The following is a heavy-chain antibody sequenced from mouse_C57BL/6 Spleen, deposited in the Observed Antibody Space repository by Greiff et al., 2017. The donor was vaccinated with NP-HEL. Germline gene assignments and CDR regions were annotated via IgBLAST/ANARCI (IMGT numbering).Heavy chain of an antibody. D-gene: IGHD1-1*01. CDR1: GYTFTSYW. V-gene: IGHV1-64*01. J-gene: IGHJ4*01. CDR2: IHPNSGST. Sequence: QVQLQQPGAELVKPGASVKLSCKASGYTFTSYWMHWVKQRPGQGLEWIGMIHPNSGSTNYNEKFKSKATLTVDKSSSTAYMQLSSLTSEDSAVYYCERENYYGSSLNAMDYWGQGTSVTVSS. CDR3: ERENYYGSSLNAMDY.